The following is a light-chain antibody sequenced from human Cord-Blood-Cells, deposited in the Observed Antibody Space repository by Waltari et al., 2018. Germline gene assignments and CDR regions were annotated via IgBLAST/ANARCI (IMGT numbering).Light chain of an antibody. V-gene: IGKV1D-8*01. CDR1: QGMSSY. Sequence: VIWMTQSPSLLSASTGDRVTISCRMSQGMSSYLAWYQQKPGKAPELLIYAASTLQSVGPSSFSGSVSGTDFTLTISCLQSEDFATYYCQQNYSFPRTFGQGTKVEIK. J-gene: IGKJ1*01. CDR3: QQNYSFPRT. CDR2: AAS.